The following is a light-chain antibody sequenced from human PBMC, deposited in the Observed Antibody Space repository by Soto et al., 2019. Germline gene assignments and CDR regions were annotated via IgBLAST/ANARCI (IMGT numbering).Light chain of an antibody. CDR3: HQANSFPRLT. Sequence: DIQMTQSPSSVSASVGDRVTITCRASQGISSWLAWSQQKPGKAPKLLIYAASSLQSGGPSRFSGSGSGTDFTLTISSLQPEEFATYYCHQANSFPRLTFGGGTKVEIK. V-gene: IGKV1-12*01. J-gene: IGKJ4*01. CDR1: QGISSW. CDR2: AAS.